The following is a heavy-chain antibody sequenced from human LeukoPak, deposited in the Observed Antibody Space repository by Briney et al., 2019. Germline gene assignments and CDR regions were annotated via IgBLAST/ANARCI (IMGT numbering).Heavy chain of an antibody. CDR1: GASISTFH. D-gene: IGHD2-15*01. J-gene: IGHJ6*02. CDR2: FHSSGST. Sequence: PSETLSLTCTVSGASISTFHWSWIRQPPGKGLEWIGYFHSSGSTHYNPSLKSRVTISVDTSKNQFSLKLSSVTAADTAVYYCARLFCTSGSCKGLGMDVWGLGTTVTVSS. CDR3: ARLFCTSGSCKGLGMDV. V-gene: IGHV4-59*01.